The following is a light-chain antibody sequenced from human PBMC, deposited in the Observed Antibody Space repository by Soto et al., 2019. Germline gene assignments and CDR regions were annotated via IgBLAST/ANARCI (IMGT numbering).Light chain of an antibody. Sequence: EIVLTQSPGTLSLSPGERATLSCRASQSVSSSYLGWYQQKPGQAPRLLMYGASSRATGIPERFSGSGSGTDFTLTISRLEPEDFPVYYCQQYGSSPRKFGQGTKADIK. CDR1: QSVSSSY. CDR2: GAS. CDR3: QQYGSSPRK. V-gene: IGKV3-20*01. J-gene: IGKJ1*01.